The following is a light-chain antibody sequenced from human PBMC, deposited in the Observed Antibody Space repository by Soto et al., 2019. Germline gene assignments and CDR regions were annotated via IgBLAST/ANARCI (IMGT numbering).Light chain of an antibody. CDR3: EAWDDSLNGYV. CDR2: SNN. V-gene: IGLV1-44*01. J-gene: IGLJ1*01. CDR1: SSNIGSNT. Sequence: QSVLTQPPSASGTPGQRVTISCSGSSSNIGSNTVNWYQQLPGTAPKLLIYSNNQRPSGVPDRFSGSKSGTSASLAISGLQSEDVVDYYCEAWDDSLNGYVFGTGTNVTVL.